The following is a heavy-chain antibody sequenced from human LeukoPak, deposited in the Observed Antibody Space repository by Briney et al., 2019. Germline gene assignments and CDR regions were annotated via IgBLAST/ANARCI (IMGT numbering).Heavy chain of an antibody. Sequence: GGSLRLSCAASGFTFSSYAMSWVRQAPGKGLEWVSGINWNGGSTGYADSVKGRFTISRDNAKNSLYLQMNSLRAEDTALYHCARGSAYGAVAGSIFFNMDVWGQGTTVTVSS. CDR3: ARGSAYGAVAGSIFFNMDV. J-gene: IGHJ6*02. V-gene: IGHV3-20*01. CDR2: INWNGGST. D-gene: IGHD6-19*01. CDR1: GFTFSSYA.